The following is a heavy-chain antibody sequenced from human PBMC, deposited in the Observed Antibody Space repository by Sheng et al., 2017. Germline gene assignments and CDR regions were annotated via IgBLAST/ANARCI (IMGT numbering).Heavy chain of an antibody. CDR2: IRSDGSSK. J-gene: IGHJ5*02. CDR1: GFTFSSYA. CDR3: AKDGGGDYRFWFDP. V-gene: IGHV3-30*02. D-gene: IGHD4-17*01. Sequence: QVQLVESGGGVVQPGGSLRLSCAASGFTFSSYAMHWVRQAPGKGLEWVAFIRSDGSSKYYADSVKGRFTISRDNSKNTLYLQMNSLRAEDTAVYYCAKDGGGDYRFWFDPWGQGTLVTVSS.